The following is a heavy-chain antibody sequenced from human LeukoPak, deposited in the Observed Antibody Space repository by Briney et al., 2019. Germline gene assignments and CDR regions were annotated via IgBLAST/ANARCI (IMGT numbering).Heavy chain of an antibody. CDR1: GGSISSGDYY. D-gene: IGHD3-16*02. CDR2: IYYSGST. J-gene: IGHJ4*02. CDR3: ARIENGVIDY. V-gene: IGHV4-30-4*08. Sequence: SETLSLTCTVPGGSISSGDYYWSWIRQPPGKGLEWIGYIYYSGSTYYNPSLKSRVTISVDTSKNQFSLKLSSVTAADTAVYYCARIENGVIDYWGQGTLVTVSS.